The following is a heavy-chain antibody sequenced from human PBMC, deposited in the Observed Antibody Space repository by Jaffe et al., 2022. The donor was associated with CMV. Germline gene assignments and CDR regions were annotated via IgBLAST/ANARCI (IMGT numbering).Heavy chain of an antibody. Sequence: QVQLVESGGGVVQPGRSLRLSCAASGFTFSSYGMHWVRQAPGKGLEWVAVIWYDGSNKYYADSVKGRFTISRDNSKNTLYLQMNSLRAEDTAVYYCAREGPAREGHYDSSGTSYNYFDYWGQGTLVTVSS. D-gene: IGHD3-22*01. CDR1: GFTFSSYG. V-gene: IGHV3-33*01. CDR3: AREGPAREGHYDSSGTSYNYFDY. J-gene: IGHJ4*02. CDR2: IWYDGSNK.